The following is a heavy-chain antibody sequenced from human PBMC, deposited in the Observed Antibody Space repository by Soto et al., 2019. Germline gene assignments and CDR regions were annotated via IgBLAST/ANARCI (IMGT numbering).Heavy chain of an antibody. Sequence: QVQLVESGGGVVQPGRSLRLSCAASGFTFSSYGMHWVRQAPGKGLEWVAVISYDGSNKYYADSVKGRFTISRDNSKNTLYLQMNSLRAEDTAVYYCAKDESYYYDGMDVWGQGTTVTVSS. V-gene: IGHV3-30*18. CDR3: AKDESYYYDGMDV. J-gene: IGHJ6*02. CDR2: ISYDGSNK. CDR1: GFTFSSYG.